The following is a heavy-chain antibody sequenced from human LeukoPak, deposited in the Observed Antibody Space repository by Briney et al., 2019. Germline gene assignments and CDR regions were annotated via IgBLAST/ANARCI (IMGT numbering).Heavy chain of an antibody. CDR3: AKDRVSSGYNMGAGMDV. CDR1: GFTFDDYA. Sequence: GGSLRLSCAASGFTFDDYAMHWVRQAPGKGLEWVSGFSWNSGSIGYADSVKGRFTISRDNAKNSLYLQMNSLRAEDTALYYCAKDRVSSGYNMGAGMDVWGQGTTVTVSS. D-gene: IGHD3-22*01. V-gene: IGHV3-9*01. J-gene: IGHJ6*02. CDR2: FSWNSGSI.